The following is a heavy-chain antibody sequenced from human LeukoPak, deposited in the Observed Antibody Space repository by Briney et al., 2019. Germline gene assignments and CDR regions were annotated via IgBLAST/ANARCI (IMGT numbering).Heavy chain of an antibody. Sequence: GRSLRLSCAASGFPFSSYGMHWVRQAPGKGPEWVANIKEDGNKKNYVDSVKGRFTISRDNAKNSLYLQMNNLRAEDTAVYYCATPLDYYDSDNYHRGGDWGQGTLVTVSS. CDR3: ATPLDYYDSDNYHRGGD. J-gene: IGHJ4*02. D-gene: IGHD3-22*01. V-gene: IGHV3-7*03. CDR1: GFPFSSYG. CDR2: IKEDGNKK.